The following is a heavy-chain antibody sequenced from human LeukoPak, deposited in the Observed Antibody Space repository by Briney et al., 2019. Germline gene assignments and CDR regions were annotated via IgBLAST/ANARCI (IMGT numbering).Heavy chain of an antibody. CDR1: GYTFTSYY. CDR3: AREDSSGWYFECLDY. V-gene: IGHV1-46*01. J-gene: IGHJ4*02. Sequence: ASVKVSCKASGYTFTSYYMHWVRQAPGQGLEWMGIINPSGGSTSYAQKFQGRVTMTRDTSTSTVYMELSSLRSEDTAVYYCAREDSSGWYFECLDYWGQGTLVTVSS. CDR2: INPSGGST. D-gene: IGHD6-19*01.